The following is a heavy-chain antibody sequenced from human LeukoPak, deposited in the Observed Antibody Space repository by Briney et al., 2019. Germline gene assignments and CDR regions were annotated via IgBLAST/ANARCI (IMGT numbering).Heavy chain of an antibody. D-gene: IGHD3-3*01. CDR2: IKQDGSEN. V-gene: IGHV3-7*01. CDR1: GFTFSRYW. Sequence: GGSLRLSCAASGFTFSRYWMSWVRQAPGKGLEWVANIKQDGSENYYVDSVKGRFTISRDNAGNSLYLQMNSLRDEDTAVYYCARDTEYSDFWSGYYGWGQGTLVTVSS. CDR3: ARDTEYSDFWSGYYG. J-gene: IGHJ4*02.